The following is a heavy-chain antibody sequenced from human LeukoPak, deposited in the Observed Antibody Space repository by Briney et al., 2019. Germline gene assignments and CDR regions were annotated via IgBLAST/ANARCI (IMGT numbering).Heavy chain of an antibody. J-gene: IGHJ4*02. CDR2: ISYDGSNE. CDR3: AKGYSGYMEGFFDY. D-gene: IGHD5-12*01. CDR1: GFTFSSYG. Sequence: GGSLRLSCAASGFTFSSYGMHWVRQAPGKGLEWVAVISYDGSNEYYADSVKGRFTISRDNSKNTLYLQMNSLRAEDTAVYYCAKGYSGYMEGFFDYWGQGTLVTVSS. V-gene: IGHV3-30*18.